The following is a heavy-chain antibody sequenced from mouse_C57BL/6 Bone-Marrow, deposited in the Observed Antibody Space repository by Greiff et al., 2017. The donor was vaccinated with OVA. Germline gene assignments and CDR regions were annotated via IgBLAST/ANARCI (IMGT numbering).Heavy chain of an antibody. D-gene: IGHD2-12*01. CDR1: GFTFSSYA. CDR3: ARDDYTYAMDY. Sequence: EVQLVESGGGLVKPGGSLKLSCAASGFTFSSYAMSWVRQTPEKRLEWVATISDGGSYTYYPDNVKGRFTISRDNAKNNLDLQMSHLKSEDTAMDYCARDDYTYAMDYWGQGTAVTVSS. V-gene: IGHV5-4*01. CDR2: ISDGGSYT. J-gene: IGHJ4*01.